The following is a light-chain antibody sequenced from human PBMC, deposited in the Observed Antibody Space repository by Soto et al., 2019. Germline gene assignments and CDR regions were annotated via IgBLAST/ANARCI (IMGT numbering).Light chain of an antibody. V-gene: IGLV1-40*01. Sequence: QSVLTQPPSVSVAPGQRVTISCTGSSSNIGAHYYVHWYQQLPGTAPKLLIYGNSNRPSGVPDRFSGSKSGTSASLAITGLQAEDAADYYCQSYDNSLSVYVFGTGTKLTVL. CDR1: SSNIGAHYY. CDR2: GNS. CDR3: QSYDNSLSVYV. J-gene: IGLJ1*01.